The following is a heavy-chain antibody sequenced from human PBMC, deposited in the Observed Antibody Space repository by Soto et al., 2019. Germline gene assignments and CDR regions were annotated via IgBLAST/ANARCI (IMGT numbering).Heavy chain of an antibody. D-gene: IGHD5-12*01. CDR1: GGSLSSGGYS. CDR2: IYHSGST. V-gene: IGHV4-30-2*01. J-gene: IGHJ4*02. Sequence: LSLPCAVSGGSLSSGGYSWSWIRQPPGKGLEWIGYIYHSGSTYYNPSLQSRVTISVDRSKNQFSLKLSSVTAADTAVYYCARERYSGYGFVDYWGQGAQVTGSS. CDR3: ARERYSGYGFVDY.